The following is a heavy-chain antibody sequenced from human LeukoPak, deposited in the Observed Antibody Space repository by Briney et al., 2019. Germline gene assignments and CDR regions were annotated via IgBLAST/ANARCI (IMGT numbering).Heavy chain of an antibody. CDR3: ARDYPPYSGYDSGYYYGMDV. CDR1: GYTFTGYY. CDR2: INPNSGGT. D-gene: IGHD5-12*01. J-gene: IGHJ6*02. Sequence: GASVKVSCKASGYTFTGYYMHWVRQAPGQGLEWMGWINPNSGGTNYAQKFQGRVTMTRDTSISTAYMELSRLRSDDTAVYYCARDYPPYSGYDSGYYYGMDVWGQGTTVTVSS. V-gene: IGHV1-2*02.